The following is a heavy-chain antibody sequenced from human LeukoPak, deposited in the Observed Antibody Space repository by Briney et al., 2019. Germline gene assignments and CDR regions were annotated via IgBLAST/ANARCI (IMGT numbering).Heavy chain of an antibody. D-gene: IGHD3-10*01. J-gene: IGHJ4*02. CDR2: MNPNSGNT. CDR3: ARVQWFGELPYYFDY. Sequence: ASVKVSCKTSGYTFVKYAMHWVRQATGQGLEWMGWMNPNSGNTGYAQKFQGRVTMTRNTSISTAYMELSSLRSEDTAVYYCARVQWFGELPYYFDYWGQGTLVTVSS. CDR1: GYTFVKYA. V-gene: IGHV1-8*01.